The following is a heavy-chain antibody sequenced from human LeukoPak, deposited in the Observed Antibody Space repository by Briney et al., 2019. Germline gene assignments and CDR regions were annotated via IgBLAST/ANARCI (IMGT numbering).Heavy chain of an antibody. D-gene: IGHD6-6*01. CDR2: IIPIFGTA. Sequence: GASVKVSCKASGGTFSSYAISWVRQAPGQGLEWMGGIIPIFGTANYAQKFQGRVTITADESTSTAYMELSSLRSEDTAVYYCARDLKYSSSSYYYYGMDVWGQGTTVTVSS. CDR1: GGTFSSYA. J-gene: IGHJ6*02. V-gene: IGHV1-69*13. CDR3: ARDLKYSSSSYYYYGMDV.